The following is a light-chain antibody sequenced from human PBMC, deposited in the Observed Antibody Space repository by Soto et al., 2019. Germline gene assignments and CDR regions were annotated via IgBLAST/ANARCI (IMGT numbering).Light chain of an antibody. J-gene: IGLJ3*02. V-gene: IGLV8-61*01. CDR3: VLYMGSGLWV. CDR2: STN. Sequence: QAVVTQEPSFSVSPGRTVTLTCGLSSGSVSTSYYPSWYQQTPGQAPRTLIYSTNTRSSGVPDRFSGSILGNKAALTITGGQADEESDYYCVLYMGSGLWVFGGGTKLTVL. CDR1: SGSVSTSYY.